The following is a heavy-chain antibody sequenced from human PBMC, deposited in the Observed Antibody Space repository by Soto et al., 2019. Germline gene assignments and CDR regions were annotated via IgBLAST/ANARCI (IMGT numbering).Heavy chain of an antibody. J-gene: IGHJ4*02. CDR2: ISGHNGIT. Sequence: QVQLVQSGAEVKKPGTSVKVSCKASGYTFTNYAIVWVRQAPGQGLEWMGWISGHNGITNYEQKLQGRVTMTTDTSTSTTYMEVRSLRSDDTAVYYCARVRSRTFDYLVQGTLVTVSS. CDR3: ARVRSRTFDY. CDR1: GYTFTNYA. V-gene: IGHV1-18*01.